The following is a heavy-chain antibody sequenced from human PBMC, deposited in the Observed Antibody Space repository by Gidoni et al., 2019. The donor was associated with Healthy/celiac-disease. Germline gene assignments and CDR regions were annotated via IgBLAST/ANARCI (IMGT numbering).Heavy chain of an antibody. CDR2: INPNSGGT. CDR3: ARGGNQQTEAKYYYGMDV. V-gene: IGHV1-2*04. J-gene: IGHJ6*02. CDR1: GYTFTGSY. Sequence: QVQLVQSGAEVKKPGASVKVSCKASGYTFTGSYMHWVRQAPGQGLEWMGWINPNSGGTNYAQKLQGWVTMTRDTSISTAYMELSRLRSDDTAVYYCARGGNQQTEAKYYYGMDVWGQGTTVTVSS.